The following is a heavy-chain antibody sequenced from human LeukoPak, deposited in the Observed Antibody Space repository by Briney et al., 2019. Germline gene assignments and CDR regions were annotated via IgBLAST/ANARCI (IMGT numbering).Heavy chain of an antibody. CDR1: GFTFSDYN. J-gene: IGHJ4*02. Sequence: PGGSLRLSCVVSGFTFSDYNMNWVRQAPGKGLEWVSAISGSGGSTYYADSVKGRFTISRDNSKNTLYLQMNSLRAEDTAVYYCAKDRDRQYYYDSSGYQSYDYWGQGTLVTVSS. D-gene: IGHD3-22*01. CDR2: ISGSGGST. CDR3: AKDRDRQYYYDSSGYQSYDY. V-gene: IGHV3-23*01.